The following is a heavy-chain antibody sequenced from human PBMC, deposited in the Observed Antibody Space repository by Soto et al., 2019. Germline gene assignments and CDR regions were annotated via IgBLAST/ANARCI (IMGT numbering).Heavy chain of an antibody. CDR3: ARSPRYSSGWYAPFDY. V-gene: IGHV1-3*01. CDR2: INAGNGNT. Sequence: ASVKVSCKASGYTFTSYAMHWVRQAPGQRLEWMGWINAGNGNTKYSQKFQGRVTITRDTSASTAYMELSSLRSEDTAVYYCARSPRYSSGWYAPFDYWGQGTLVTVSS. D-gene: IGHD6-19*01. CDR1: GYTFTSYA. J-gene: IGHJ4*02.